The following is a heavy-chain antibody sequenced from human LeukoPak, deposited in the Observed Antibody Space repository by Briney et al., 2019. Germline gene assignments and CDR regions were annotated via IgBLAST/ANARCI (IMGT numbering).Heavy chain of an antibody. CDR3: ARDPEWFGVDY. Sequence: GASVKVSCKASGYTFTGYYIHWVRQAPGQGLEWMGWINPNSGGTNYAQKFQGRVTMTRDTSITTVYMELSRLRSDDTAVYYCARDPEWFGVDYWGQGTLVTVSS. J-gene: IGHJ4*02. D-gene: IGHD3-10*01. V-gene: IGHV1-2*02. CDR1: GYTFTGYY. CDR2: INPNSGGT.